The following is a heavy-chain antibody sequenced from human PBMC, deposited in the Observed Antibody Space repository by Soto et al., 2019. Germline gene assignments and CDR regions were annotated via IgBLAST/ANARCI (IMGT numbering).Heavy chain of an antibody. CDR1: GFTFSSYS. V-gene: IGHV3-21*01. D-gene: IGHD5-12*01. J-gene: IGHJ4*02. CDR3: ARELDSVGYAPPHFDY. CDR2: ISSSSSYI. Sequence: EVQLVESGGGLVKPGGSLRLSCAASGFTFSSYSMNWVRQAPGKGLEWVSSISSSSSYIYYADSVKGRFTISRDNAKNSLYLQMSSLRAEDTAVYYCARELDSVGYAPPHFDYWGQGTLVTVSS.